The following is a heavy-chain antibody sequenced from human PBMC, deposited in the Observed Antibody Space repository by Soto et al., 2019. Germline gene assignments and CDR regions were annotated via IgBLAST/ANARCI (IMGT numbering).Heavy chain of an antibody. V-gene: IGHV3-30*18. CDR1: GSSLINYD. Sequence: QVQLVESGGGVVQPGRSLRLSCAASGSSLINYDMHWVRQAPGKGLEWVAVMSYDGSRQFYADSVRGRFSVSRDISKSALYLQMSSLRIEDTDIYYCAKGAWYGSSSSYDSWGQGTHVNVSS. D-gene: IGHD6-6*01. CDR3: AKGAWYGSSSSYDS. CDR2: MSYDGSRQ. J-gene: IGHJ4*02.